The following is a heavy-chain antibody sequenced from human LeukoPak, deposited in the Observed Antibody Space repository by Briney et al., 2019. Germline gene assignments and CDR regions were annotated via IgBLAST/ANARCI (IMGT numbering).Heavy chain of an antibody. V-gene: IGHV1-69*01. CDR1: GGTFSSYA. D-gene: IGHD2-15*01. Sequence: SVEVSCKASGGTFSSYAISWVRQAPGQGLEWMGGIIPIFGTANYAQKFQGRVTITADESTSTAYMELSSLRSEDTAVYYCARDRVVGQKMKHCSGGSCYEAFDIWGQGTMVTVSS. J-gene: IGHJ3*02. CDR2: IIPIFGTA. CDR3: ARDRVVGQKMKHCSGGSCYEAFDI.